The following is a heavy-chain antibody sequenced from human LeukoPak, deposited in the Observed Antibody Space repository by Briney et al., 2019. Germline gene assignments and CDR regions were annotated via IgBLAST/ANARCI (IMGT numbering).Heavy chain of an antibody. CDR2: IRYDGSNK. D-gene: IGHD4/OR15-4a*01. J-gene: IGHJ4*02. V-gene: IGHV3-30*02. CDR3: ARRAGAYSHPYDY. CDR1: GFTFSSYG. Sequence: GGSLRLSCAASGFTFSSYGMHWVRQAPGKGLEWVTFIRYDGSNKYYADSVKGRFTISRDNSKDTLYLQMNSLRAEDTAVYYCARRAGAYSHPYDYWGQGTLVTVSS.